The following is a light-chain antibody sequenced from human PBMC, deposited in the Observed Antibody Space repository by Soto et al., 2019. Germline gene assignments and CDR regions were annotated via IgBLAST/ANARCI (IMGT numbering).Light chain of an antibody. CDR3: QSSDRSGRYPYV. J-gene: IGLJ1*01. V-gene: IGLV3-25*02. CDR1: AXPKQY. Sequence: SYELAQPPSVSVSPGQTARITCSGDAXPKQYAYWYQQKPGQAPVVVIYKDNGRPSGIPERFSGSSSGTTATLTISGVQAEDEAYYYCQSSDRSGRYPYVFGTGTKVTVL. CDR2: KDN.